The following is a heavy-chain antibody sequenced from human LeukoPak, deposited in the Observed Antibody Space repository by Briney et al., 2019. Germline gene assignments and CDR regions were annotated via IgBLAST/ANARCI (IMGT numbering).Heavy chain of an antibody. Sequence: SETLSLTCTVSGYSISSGDYWGWIRPPPGKGLEWIASIHRSGTTYYTPSLKSRVRISPDPSKNQLSLSLRSVTAADTAVYYCARGWSILRGGDWFDPWGQGTLVTVSS. D-gene: IGHD3-3*02. CDR2: IHRSGTT. CDR1: GYSISSGDY. CDR3: ARGWSILRGGDWFDP. J-gene: IGHJ5*02. V-gene: IGHV4-38-2*02.